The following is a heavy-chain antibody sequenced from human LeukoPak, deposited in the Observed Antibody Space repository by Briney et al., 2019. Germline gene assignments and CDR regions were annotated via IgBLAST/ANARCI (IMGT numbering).Heavy chain of an antibody. V-gene: IGHV1-8*02. Sequence: ASVKVSCKASGYTFTSYDINWVRQATGQGLEWMGWMSPNSGNTGYAQKFQGRVTMTRDTSISTAYMELSRLRSDDTAVYYCARVRAYCSSTSCYDAAAGYWGQGTLVTVSS. J-gene: IGHJ4*02. D-gene: IGHD2-2*01. CDR3: ARVRAYCSSTSCYDAAAGY. CDR1: GYTFTSYD. CDR2: MSPNSGNT.